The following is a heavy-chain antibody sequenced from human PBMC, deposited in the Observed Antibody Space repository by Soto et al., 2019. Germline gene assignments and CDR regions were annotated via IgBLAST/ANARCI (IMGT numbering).Heavy chain of an antibody. J-gene: IGHJ6*02. CDR3: AKDQARQQLDPKRYYYYYGMDV. D-gene: IGHD6-13*01. CDR2: ILYDGSNK. Sequence: PGGSLRLSCAASGFTFSSYGMHWVRQAPGKGLEWVAVILYDGSNKYYADSVKVRFTISRDNSKNTLYLQMNSLRAEDTAVYYCAKDQARQQLDPKRYYYYYGMDVWGQGTTVTVSS. V-gene: IGHV3-30*18. CDR1: GFTFSSYG.